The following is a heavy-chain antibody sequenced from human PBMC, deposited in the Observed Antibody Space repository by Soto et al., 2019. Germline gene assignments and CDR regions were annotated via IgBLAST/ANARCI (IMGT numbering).Heavy chain of an antibody. J-gene: IGHJ4*02. CDR2: ISSTTNYI. V-gene: IGHV3-21*06. CDR3: ARESEDLTSNFDY. Sequence: GGSLRLSCAASGFTFTRYSMNWVREAPGKGLEWVSSISSTTNYIYYGDSMKGRFTISRDNAKNSLYLEMNSLRAEDTAVYYCARESEDLTSNFDYWGQGTLVTVS. CDR1: GFTFTRYS.